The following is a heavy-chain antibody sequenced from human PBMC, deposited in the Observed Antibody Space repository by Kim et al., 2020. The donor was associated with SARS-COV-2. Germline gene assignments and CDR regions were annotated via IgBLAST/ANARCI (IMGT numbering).Heavy chain of an antibody. J-gene: IGHJ4*02. CDR1: GFTFSSYS. D-gene: IGHD3-22*01. CDR2: ISSSSTI. Sequence: GGSLRLSCAASGFTFSSYSMNWVRQAPGKGLEWVSYISSSSTIYYADSVKGRFTISRDNAKNSLYLQMNSLRAEDTAVYYCAREKGGYYDSSGYYFDYWGQGTLVTVSS. V-gene: IGHV3-48*04. CDR3: AREKGGYYDSSGYYFDY.